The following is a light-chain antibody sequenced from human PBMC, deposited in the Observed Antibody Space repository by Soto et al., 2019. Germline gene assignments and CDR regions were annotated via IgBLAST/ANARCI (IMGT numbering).Light chain of an antibody. J-gene: IGKJ2*01. V-gene: IGKV3-15*01. CDR3: QQYNTWYT. CDR2: GAS. CDR1: QSVSSSY. Sequence: EIVLTQSPGTLSLSPGERATLSCRASQSVSSSYLAWYQQKPGQAPRLLIYGASSRATGIPARFSGSGSGTEFTLTISGLQSEDFAVYYCQQYNTWYTFGQGTKLEIK.